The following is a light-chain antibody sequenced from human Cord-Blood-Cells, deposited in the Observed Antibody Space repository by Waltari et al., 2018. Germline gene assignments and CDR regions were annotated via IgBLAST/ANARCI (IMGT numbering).Light chain of an antibody. CDR1: IPTHISHS. CDR2: RNN. CDR3: AAWDDSLSGRV. V-gene: IGLV1-47*01. J-gene: IGLJ3*02. Sequence: HSVLTTPPSASGTPRQRGTLPCFRRIPTHISHSAFCYQQLPGTAPKLLIYRNNQRPSGVPDRFSGSKSGTSASLAISGLRSEDEADYYCAAWDDSLSGRVFGGGTKLTVL.